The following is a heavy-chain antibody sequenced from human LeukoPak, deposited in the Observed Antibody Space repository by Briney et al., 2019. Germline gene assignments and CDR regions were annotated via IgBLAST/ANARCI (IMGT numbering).Heavy chain of an antibody. D-gene: IGHD3-3*01. CDR3: AKVVSEETWSGYWY. V-gene: IGHV3-33*06. CDR2: IWYDGSNK. J-gene: IGHJ4*02. Sequence: GRSLRLSCAPSGFTFSSYGMHWVRQAPGKGLEWVAVIWYDGSNKYYADSVKGRFTISRDNSKNTLYLQMNSLRAEDTAVYYCAKVVSEETWSGYWYWGQGTLVTVSS. CDR1: GFTFSSYG.